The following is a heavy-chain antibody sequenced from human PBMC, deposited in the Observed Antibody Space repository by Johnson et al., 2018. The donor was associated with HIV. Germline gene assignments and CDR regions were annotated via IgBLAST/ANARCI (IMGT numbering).Heavy chain of an antibody. CDR1: GFSFSSYE. V-gene: IGHV3-48*03. Sequence: MQLVESGGGLVQPGGSLRLSCAASGFSFSSYEMNWVRQAPGKGLEWVSSISSRGSTIYYADSVKGRFTISRDNAKNSLYLQMNSLSAEDTAIYYCARDPPGRAFDVWGLGTTVTVSS. J-gene: IGHJ3*01. CDR3: ARDPPGRAFDV. CDR2: ISSRGSTI.